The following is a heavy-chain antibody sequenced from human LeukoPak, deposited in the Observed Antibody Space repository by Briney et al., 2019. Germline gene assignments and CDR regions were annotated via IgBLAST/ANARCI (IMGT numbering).Heavy chain of an antibody. Sequence: GGSLRLSCAASGFTFSSYWMNWARQAPGKGLEWVGRIKSKRDGETTEYAAPVKGRFTISRDDSENTLYLHMDSLNTDDTAVYYCKAWFTGRPEGGQGTLVTVSS. CDR2: IKSKRDGETT. CDR1: GFTFSSYW. CDR3: KAWFTGRPE. V-gene: IGHV3-15*01. J-gene: IGHJ4*02. D-gene: IGHD3-10*01.